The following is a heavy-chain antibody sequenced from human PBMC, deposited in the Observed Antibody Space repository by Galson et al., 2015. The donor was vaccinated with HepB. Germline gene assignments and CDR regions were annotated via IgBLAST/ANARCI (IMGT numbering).Heavy chain of an antibody. Sequence: SVKVSCKAPGYTFTSYGISWVRQAPGQGLEWMGWISAYNGNTNYAQKLQGRVTMTTDTSTSTAYMELRSLRSDDTAVYYCARERLYSGYDWTAYYYYGMDVWGQGTTVTVSS. CDR1: GYTFTSYG. V-gene: IGHV1-18*04. D-gene: IGHD5-12*01. CDR2: ISAYNGNT. J-gene: IGHJ6*02. CDR3: ARERLYSGYDWTAYYYYGMDV.